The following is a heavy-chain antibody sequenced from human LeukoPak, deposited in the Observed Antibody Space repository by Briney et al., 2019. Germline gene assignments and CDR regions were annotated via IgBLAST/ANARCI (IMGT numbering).Heavy chain of an antibody. CDR1: GYTFTNYA. D-gene: IGHD6-13*01. CDR3: ARVSWGQLAAPGDWFDP. CDR2: INTNTGNP. J-gene: IGHJ5*02. V-gene: IGHV7-4-1*02. Sequence: ASVKVSCKASGYTFTNYAMNWVRQAPGQGLEWMGWINTNTGNPTYAQGFTRRFVFSLDTSVSTAYLHINSLKAEDTAVYYCARVSWGQLAAPGDWFDPWGQGTLVTVSP.